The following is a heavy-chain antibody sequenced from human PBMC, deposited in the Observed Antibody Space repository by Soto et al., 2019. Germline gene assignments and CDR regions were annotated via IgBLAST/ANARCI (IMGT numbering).Heavy chain of an antibody. V-gene: IGHV4-31*03. D-gene: IGHD3-22*01. Sequence: QVQLQESGPGLVKPSQTLSLTCTVSGGSISSGGYYWSWIRQHPGKGLEWIGYIYYSGSTYYNPSLKSRVTISVDTSKNQFSLKLSSVTAADTAVYYCARGVGFPSVIVVEMGFDPWGQGTLVTVSS. CDR1: GGSISSGGYY. CDR3: ARGVGFPSVIVVEMGFDP. J-gene: IGHJ5*02. CDR2: IYYSGST.